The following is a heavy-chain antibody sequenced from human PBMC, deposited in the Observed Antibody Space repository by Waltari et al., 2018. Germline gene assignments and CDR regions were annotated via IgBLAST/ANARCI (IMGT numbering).Heavy chain of an antibody. D-gene: IGHD3-10*01. CDR3: ARVRYYYGSGRHQGIYFDY. Sequence: QVQLVQSGAEVKKPGSSVKVSCKASGGTFSSYAISWVRQAPGQGLEWMGGIIPIFGTANYAQKFQGRVTITADESTSTAYMGLSSLRSEDTAVYYCARVRYYYGSGRHQGIYFDYWGQGTLVTVSS. V-gene: IGHV1-69*01. CDR2: IIPIFGTA. J-gene: IGHJ4*02. CDR1: GGTFSSYA.